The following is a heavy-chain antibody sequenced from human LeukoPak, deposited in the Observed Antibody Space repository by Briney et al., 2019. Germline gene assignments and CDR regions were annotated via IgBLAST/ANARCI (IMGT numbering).Heavy chain of an antibody. CDR3: ARGSRYYYDSSGYYY. CDR2: IYSSEST. V-gene: IGHV4-59*01. J-gene: IGHJ4*02. Sequence: ASETLSLTCSVSGCTICSYYWSWIPQPPGKGLEWIGNIYSSESTNYKPSLKSRVTISVDTSKNQLSLKLSSVTAADTAVYYCARGSRYYYDSSGYYYWGQGTLLTVSS. D-gene: IGHD3-22*01. CDR1: GCTICSYY.